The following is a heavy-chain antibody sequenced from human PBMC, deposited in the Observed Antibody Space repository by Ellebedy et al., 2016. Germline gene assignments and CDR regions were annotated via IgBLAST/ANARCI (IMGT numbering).Heavy chain of an antibody. CDR2: ISYDGSNK. CDR3: AKEGVVPAAIYYYYYYMDV. Sequence: GGSLRLSXAASGFTFSSYGMHWVRQAPGKGLEWVAVISYDGSNKYYADSVKGRFTISRDNSKNTLYLQMNSLRAEDTAVYYCAKEGVVPAAIYYYYYYMDVWGKGTTVTVSS. D-gene: IGHD2-2*01. CDR1: GFTFSSYG. V-gene: IGHV3-30*18. J-gene: IGHJ6*03.